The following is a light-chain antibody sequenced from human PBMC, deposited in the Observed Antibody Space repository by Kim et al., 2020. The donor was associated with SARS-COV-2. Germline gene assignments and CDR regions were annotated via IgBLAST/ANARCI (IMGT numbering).Light chain of an antibody. Sequence: GQRGTISCSGSSSNVGRNFVNWYQQLPGTAPKVFIYNDNQRPSGVPDRFSGSRSGTSASLAISGLQSEDEADYYCATWDVTLNGWVFGGGTKLTVL. J-gene: IGLJ3*02. CDR2: NDN. CDR1: SSNVGRNF. V-gene: IGLV1-44*01. CDR3: ATWDVTLNGWV.